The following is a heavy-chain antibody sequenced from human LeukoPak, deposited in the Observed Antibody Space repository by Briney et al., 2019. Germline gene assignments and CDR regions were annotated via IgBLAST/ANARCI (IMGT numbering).Heavy chain of an antibody. J-gene: IGHJ4*02. CDR2: ISGSGGST. CDR1: GFTFSDFY. Sequence: GGSLRLSCAVSGFTFSDFYMSWIRQAPGKGLEWVSAISGSGGSTYYADSVKGRFTISRDNSKNTLNLQMDSLRAEDTAVYYCAKGGSGWYLYYFDYWGQGTLVTVSS. CDR3: AKGGSGWYLYYFDY. V-gene: IGHV3-23*01. D-gene: IGHD6-19*01.